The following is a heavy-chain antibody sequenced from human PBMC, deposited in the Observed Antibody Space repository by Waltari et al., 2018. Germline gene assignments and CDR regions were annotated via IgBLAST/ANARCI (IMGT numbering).Heavy chain of an antibody. J-gene: IGHJ4*02. V-gene: IGHV1-3*01. D-gene: IGHD2-15*01. CDR2: INAGNGNT. CDR3: ARATGPVVSFDY. Sequence: QVQLVQSGAEVKKPGASVKVSCKDSGYTFTSYAMHWVRQAPGQRLEWMGWINAGNGNTKYSQKFQGRVTITRDTSASTAYMELSSLRSEDTAVYYCARATGPVVSFDYWGQGTLVTVSS. CDR1: GYTFTSYA.